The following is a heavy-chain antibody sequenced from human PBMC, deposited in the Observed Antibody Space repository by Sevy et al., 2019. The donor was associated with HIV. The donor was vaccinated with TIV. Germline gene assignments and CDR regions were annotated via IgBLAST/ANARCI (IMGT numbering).Heavy chain of an antibody. J-gene: IGHJ4*02. D-gene: IGHD3-10*01. V-gene: IGHV3-48*03. Sequence: GGSLRLSCAASGFIFSSYEMNWVRQAPGKGLEWVSYISSSGSTVYYADSVKGRFTISGDNAKNSLYLQMNSLRAEDTAVYYCARAGRGFDYWGQGTLVTVSS. CDR3: ARAGRGFDY. CDR2: ISSSGSTV. CDR1: GFIFSSYE.